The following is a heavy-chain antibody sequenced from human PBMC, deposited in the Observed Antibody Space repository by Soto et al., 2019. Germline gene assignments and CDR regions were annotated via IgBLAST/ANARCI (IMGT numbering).Heavy chain of an antibody. V-gene: IGHV3-30-3*01. J-gene: IGHJ6*04. D-gene: IGHD6-6*01. CDR2: ISYDGSNK. CDR1: GFTFSSYA. CDR3: ARDREQLVRNYYYYGMDV. Sequence: GGSLRLSCAASGFTFSSYAMHWVRQAPGKGLEWVAVISYDGSNKYYADSVKGRFTISRDNSKNTLYLQMNSLRAEDTAVYYCARDREQLVRNYYYYGMDVWGKGTTVTVSS.